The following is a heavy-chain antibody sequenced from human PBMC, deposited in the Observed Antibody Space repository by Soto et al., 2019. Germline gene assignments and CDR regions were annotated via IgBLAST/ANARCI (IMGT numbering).Heavy chain of an antibody. CDR1: GGTFSSFA. V-gene: IGHV1-69*12. CDR2: IVPMFAAP. CDR3: ARDRVMRGNAYYYGMDV. D-gene: IGHD2-21*01. J-gene: IGHJ6*02. Sequence: QVLLVQSGAEVKKPGSSVRVSCKTSGGTFSSFAISWVRLAPGQGLEWMGVIVPMFAAPTYAQKFQGRVSITADESTRTASMEVSRRRSDDTAVYYCARDRVMRGNAYYYGMDVWGQETTVTVSS.